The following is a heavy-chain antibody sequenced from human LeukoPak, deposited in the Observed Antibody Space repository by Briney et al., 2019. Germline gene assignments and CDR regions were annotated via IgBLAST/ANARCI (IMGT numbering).Heavy chain of an antibody. Sequence: ASVKVSCKASGYTFTSYGISWVRQAPGQRLEWMGWINAGNGNTKYSQKFQGRVTITRDTSASTAYMELSSLRSEDTAVYYCARDPLEFVVVPAAPSNYGMDVWGQGTTVTVSS. CDR2: INAGNGNT. CDR3: ARDPLEFVVVPAAPSNYGMDV. J-gene: IGHJ6*02. V-gene: IGHV1-3*01. CDR1: GYTFTSYG. D-gene: IGHD2-2*01.